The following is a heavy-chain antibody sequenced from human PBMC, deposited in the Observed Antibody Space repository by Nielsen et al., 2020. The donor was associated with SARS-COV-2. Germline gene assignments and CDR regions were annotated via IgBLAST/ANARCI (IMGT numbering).Heavy chain of an antibody. J-gene: IGHJ4*02. CDR2: ISSSSSYI. CDR1: GFTFSSYS. D-gene: IGHD2-2*01. Sequence: GESLKISCAASGFTFSSYSMNWVRQAPGKGLEWVSSISSSSSYIYYADSVKGRSTISRDNAKNSLYLQMNSLRAEDTAVYYCARGGYCSSTSCPPPDYWGQGTLVTVSS. CDR3: ARGGYCSSTSCPPPDY. V-gene: IGHV3-21*01.